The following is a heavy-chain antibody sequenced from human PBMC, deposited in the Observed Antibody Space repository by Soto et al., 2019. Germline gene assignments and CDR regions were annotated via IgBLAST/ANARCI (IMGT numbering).Heavy chain of an antibody. CDR3: ARNYFDGGGGFDY. CDR2: IYSGGST. Sequence: EVQVVESGGGLMQAGGSLRLSCAASGFTVSSNYMSWVRQAPGKGLEWVSVIYSGGSTYYADSVEGRLTITRDNSTNTQYLKMKSLRAEDTAVYFGARNYFDGGGGFDYWGQGTLVTVSS. V-gene: IGHV3-53*01. J-gene: IGHJ4*02. CDR1: GFTVSSNY. D-gene: IGHD2-21*01.